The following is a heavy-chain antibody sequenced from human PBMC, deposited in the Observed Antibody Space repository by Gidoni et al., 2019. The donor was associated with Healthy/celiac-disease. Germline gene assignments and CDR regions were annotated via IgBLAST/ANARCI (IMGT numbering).Heavy chain of an antibody. J-gene: IGHJ6*03. V-gene: IGHV3-9*01. CDR3: AKGGHDLWSGMYYCYMDV. CDR1: GFTVDHYA. CDR2: INWNSVSI. D-gene: IGHD3-3*01. Sequence: EVQLVESGGGLVQTGRSLSHPCEAPGFTVDHYAMYWVRPAPGRGLEWVSSINWNSVSIGYADSVKGRFTISRDNAKNSLYLQMNSLRAEDTALYYCAKGGHDLWSGMYYCYMDVWGKGTTVTVSS.